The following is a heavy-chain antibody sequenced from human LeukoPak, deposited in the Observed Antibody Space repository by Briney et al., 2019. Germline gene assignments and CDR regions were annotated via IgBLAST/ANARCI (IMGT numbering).Heavy chain of an antibody. Sequence: ASVKVSCKASGYTFTGYYMHWVRQAPGQGLEWMGWINPNSGGTNYAQKFQGRVTMTRDTSISTAYMELSSLRSEDTAVYYCATNRGTTVVTAPAPQRIYYYYMDVWGKGTTVTVSS. V-gene: IGHV1-2*02. CDR2: INPNSGGT. CDR1: GYTFTGYY. CDR3: ATNRGTTVVTAPAPQRIYYYYMDV. J-gene: IGHJ6*03. D-gene: IGHD4-23*01.